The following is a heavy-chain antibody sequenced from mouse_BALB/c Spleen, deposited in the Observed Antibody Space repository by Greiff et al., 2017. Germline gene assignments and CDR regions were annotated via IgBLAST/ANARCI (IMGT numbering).Heavy chain of an antibody. D-gene: IGHD1-1*01. J-gene: IGHJ1*01. V-gene: IGHV1S81*02. Sequence: QVQLQQSGAELVKPGASVKLSCKASGYTFTSYWMHWVKQRPGQGLEWIGEINPSNGRTNYNEKFKSKATLTVDKSSSTAYMQLSSLTSEDSAVYYCARGSSYWYFDVWGAGTTVTVSS. CDR1: GYTFTSYW. CDR3: ARGSSYWYFDV. CDR2: INPSNGRT.